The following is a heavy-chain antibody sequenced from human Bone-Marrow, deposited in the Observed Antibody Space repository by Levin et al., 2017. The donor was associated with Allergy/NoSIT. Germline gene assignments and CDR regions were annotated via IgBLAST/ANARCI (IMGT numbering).Heavy chain of an antibody. CDR2: IYYSGST. V-gene: IGHV4-31*03. Sequence: PSETLSLTCTVSGGSISSGGYYWSWIRQHPGKGLEWIGYIYYSGSTYYNPSLKSRVTISVDTSKNQFSLKLSSVTAADTAVYYCARDSGFGELSFDYWGQGTLVTVSS. J-gene: IGHJ4*02. CDR3: ARDSGFGELSFDY. CDR1: GGSISSGGYY. D-gene: IGHD3-10*01.